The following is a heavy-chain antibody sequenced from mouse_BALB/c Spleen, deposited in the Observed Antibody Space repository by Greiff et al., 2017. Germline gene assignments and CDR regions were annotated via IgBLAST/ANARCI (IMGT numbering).Heavy chain of an antibody. J-gene: IGHJ3*01. CDR3: ARSPHYGSSPAWFAY. CDR2: ISYSGST. V-gene: IGHV3-8*02. CDR1: GDSITSGY. D-gene: IGHD1-1*01. Sequence: EVQLVESGPSLVKPSQTLSLTCSVTGDSITSGYWNWIRKFPGNKLEYMGYISYSGSTYYNPSLKSRISITRDTSKNQYYLQLNSVTTEDTATYYCARSPHYGSSPAWFAYWGQGTLVTVSA.